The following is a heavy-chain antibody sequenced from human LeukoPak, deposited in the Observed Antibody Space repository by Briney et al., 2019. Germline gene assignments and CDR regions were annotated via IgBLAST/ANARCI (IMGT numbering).Heavy chain of an antibody. D-gene: IGHD6-13*01. CDR1: GFTVSSNY. J-gene: IGHJ5*02. CDR2: IYSGGST. V-gene: IGHV3-66*02. Sequence: GGSLRLSCAASGFTVSSNYMSWVRQAPGKGMEWVSVIYSGGSTYYADSVKGRFTISRDNSKNTLYLQMNSLRAEDTAVYYCAGTAAGTRWLDPWGQGTLVTVSS. CDR3: AGTAAGTRWLDP.